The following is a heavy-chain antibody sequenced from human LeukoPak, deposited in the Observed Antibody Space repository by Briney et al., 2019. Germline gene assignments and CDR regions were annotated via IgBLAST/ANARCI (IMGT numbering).Heavy chain of an antibody. V-gene: IGHV3-53*04. CDR2: IYSGGST. J-gene: IGHJ3*02. Sequence: GGSLRLSCAASGFTVSSNYTSWVRQAPGKGLEWVSVIYSGGSTYYADSVKGRFTISRHDSKNTLYLQMNSLRAEDTAVYYCARGRYSGSYYTAFDIWGQGTMVTVSS. D-gene: IGHD1-26*01. CDR1: GFTVSSNY. CDR3: ARGRYSGSYYTAFDI.